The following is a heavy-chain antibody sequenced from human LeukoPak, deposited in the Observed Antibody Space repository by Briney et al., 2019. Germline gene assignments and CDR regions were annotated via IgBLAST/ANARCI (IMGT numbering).Heavy chain of an antibody. D-gene: IGHD3-22*01. CDR2: IIPIFGTA. CDR3: ARAQYYYDSSGYYNWFDP. CDR1: GGTFSSYA. Sequence: SVKASCKASGGTFSSYAISWVRQAPGQGLEWMGGIIPIFGTANYAQKFQGRVTITADESTSTAYMELSSLRSEDTAVYYCARAQYYYDSSGYYNWFDPWGQGTLVTVSS. J-gene: IGHJ5*02. V-gene: IGHV1-69*13.